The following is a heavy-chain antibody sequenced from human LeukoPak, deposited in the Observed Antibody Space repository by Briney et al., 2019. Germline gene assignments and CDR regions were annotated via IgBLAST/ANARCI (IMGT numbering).Heavy chain of an antibody. J-gene: IGHJ5*02. CDR3: AREGSSWGPNWFDP. V-gene: IGHV1-18*01. CDR1: GSTFTSYG. Sequence: ASVKVSCKASGSTFTSYGISWVRQAPGQGLEWRGWISAYNGNTNYAQKIRGRATMTTDTSTSTAYMELRSLRSDDTAVYYGAREGSSWGPNWFDPWGQGTLVTVSS. D-gene: IGHD6-13*01. CDR2: ISAYNGNT.